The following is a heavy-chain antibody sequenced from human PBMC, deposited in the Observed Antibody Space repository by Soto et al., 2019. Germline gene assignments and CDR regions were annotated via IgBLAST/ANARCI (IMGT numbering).Heavy chain of an antibody. CDR3: ARRGYYAISAFDI. D-gene: IGHD2-8*01. V-gene: IGHV4-39*01. CDR1: GVSISSSSYC. Sequence: PSETLSLTCTFSGVSISSSSYCLGWIRQPPGKGLEWIGSIYYSGSTYYNPSLKSRVTISVDTSKNQFSLKLSSVTAADTAVYYCARRGYYAISAFDIWGQGTMVTV. CDR2: IYYSGST. J-gene: IGHJ3*02.